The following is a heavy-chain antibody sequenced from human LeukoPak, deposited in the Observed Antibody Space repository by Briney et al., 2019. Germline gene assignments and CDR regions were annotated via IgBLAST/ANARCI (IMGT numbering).Heavy chain of an antibody. Sequence: PSETLSLTCTVSGASISSYYWSWIRQPPGEGLEWIGYIFYRGSTNYNPSLKSRVTISVDTSKNQFSLKLSSVTAADTAVYYCAGGPYPAAGTDHQFDYWGQGILVTVFS. CDR1: GASISSYY. CDR2: IFYRGST. D-gene: IGHD6-13*01. V-gene: IGHV4-59*01. J-gene: IGHJ4*02. CDR3: AGGPYPAAGTDHQFDY.